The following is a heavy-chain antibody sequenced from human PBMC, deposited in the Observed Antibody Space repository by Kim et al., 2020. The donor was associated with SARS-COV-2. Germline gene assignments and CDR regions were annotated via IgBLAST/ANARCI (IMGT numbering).Heavy chain of an antibody. J-gene: IGHJ2*01. V-gene: IGHV4-39*01. Sequence: SETLSLTCTVSGGSISSSSYYWGWIRQPPGKGLEWIGSIYYSGSTYYNPSLKSRVTISVDTSKNQFSLKLSSVTAADTAVYYCARRCIAVAGYWYFDLWGRGTLVTVSS. CDR2: IYYSGST. CDR3: ARRCIAVAGYWYFDL. CDR1: GGSISSSSYY. D-gene: IGHD6-19*01.